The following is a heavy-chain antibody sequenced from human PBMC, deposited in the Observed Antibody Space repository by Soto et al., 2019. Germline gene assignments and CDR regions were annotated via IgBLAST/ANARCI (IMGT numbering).Heavy chain of an antibody. CDR3: AYRALYSGSYWDGGYFDS. V-gene: IGHV2-5*02. D-gene: IGHD1-26*01. J-gene: IGHJ4*02. CDR2: IYWDDDK. Sequence: QITLRESGPTRVRPTQTLSLTCTFSGFSLHTSQVGVGWIRQPPGKALEWLALIYWDDDKRYSPSLKSRLSTPKDTSENQVGLIMTNMDPVDTATYYCAYRALYSGSYWDGGYFDSWGQGALITVSS. CDR1: GFSLHTSQVG.